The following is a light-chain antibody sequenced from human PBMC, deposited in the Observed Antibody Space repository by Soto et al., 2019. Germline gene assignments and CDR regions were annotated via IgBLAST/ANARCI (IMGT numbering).Light chain of an antibody. J-gene: IGLJ3*02. CDR2: EGS. CDR3: CSYADSSNWV. CDR1: SSDVGSYNL. V-gene: IGLV2-23*01. Sequence: QSALTQPASVSGSPGQSITISCTGTSSDVGSYNLVSWYQQHPGKAPKLMIYEGSKRPSGVSNRFSGSKYGNTASLTISGLQAEDEADYYCCSYADSSNWVFGGGTKLTVL.